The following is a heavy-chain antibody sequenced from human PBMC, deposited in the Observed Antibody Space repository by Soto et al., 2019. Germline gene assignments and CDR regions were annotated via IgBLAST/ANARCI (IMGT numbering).Heavy chain of an antibody. CDR1: GCSFSSYS. J-gene: IGHJ3*02. D-gene: IGHD6-13*01. CDR3: ARSHGSSGNGAFDI. V-gene: IGHV3-21*01. Sequence: PEGFLKGSSVASGCSFSSYSMNWVRQAPGKGLEWVSSISGSSSYIYSPDSVKGRFTISRDNAKNSLYLQMNSLRAEDTAVYYCARSHGSSGNGAFDIWGQGTTVIVSS. CDR2: ISGSSSYI.